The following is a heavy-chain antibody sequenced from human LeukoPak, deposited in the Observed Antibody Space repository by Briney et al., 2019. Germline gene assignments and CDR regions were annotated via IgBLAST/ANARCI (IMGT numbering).Heavy chain of an antibody. CDR2: IIPIFGTA. V-gene: IGHV1-69*05. CDR3: ATLGMGAAFDY. D-gene: IGHD3-16*01. CDR1: GGTFSSYA. Sequence: GASVNVSCKASGGTFSSYAISWVRQAPGQGLEWMGGIIPIFGTANYAQKFQGRVTITTDESTSTAYMELSSLRSEDTAVYYCATLGMGAAFDYWGQGTLVTVSS. J-gene: IGHJ4*02.